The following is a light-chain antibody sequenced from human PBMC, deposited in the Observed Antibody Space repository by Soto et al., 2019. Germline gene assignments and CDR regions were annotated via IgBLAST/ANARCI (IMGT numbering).Light chain of an antibody. Sequence: QSDLTQPPSASGSPGQSVTISCTGTSSDVGGYNYVSWYQQHPGKAPKLMIYEVSKRPSGVPDRFSGSRSGNTASLTVSGRQADDEGDYYCSSYAGSNNYVVFGGGTKLTV. CDR3: SSYAGSNNYVV. CDR2: EVS. V-gene: IGLV2-8*01. CDR1: SSDVGGYNY. J-gene: IGLJ2*01.